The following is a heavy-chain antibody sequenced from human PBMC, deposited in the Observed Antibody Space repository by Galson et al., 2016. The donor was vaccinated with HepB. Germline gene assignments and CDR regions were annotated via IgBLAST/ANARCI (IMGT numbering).Heavy chain of an antibody. Sequence: GYSFDSYGISWVRQAPGQGLEWMGWISGYNGNTKYAQNFRGRVSMTTDSSTVYMELRSLKSDDTGVYFCARAGMAQVGNRIVVVPTTTDFDYWGQGTLVTVSS. CDR3: ARAGMAQVGNRIVVVPTTTDFDY. J-gene: IGHJ4*02. V-gene: IGHV1-18*01. CDR2: ISGYNGNT. D-gene: IGHD2-15*01. CDR1: GYSFDSYG.